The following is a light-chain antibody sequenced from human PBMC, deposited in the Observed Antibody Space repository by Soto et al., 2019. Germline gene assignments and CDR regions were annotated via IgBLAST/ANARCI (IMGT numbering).Light chain of an antibody. CDR3: QKRSNWHIT. CDR1: QGVSSY. Sequence: IVLPPSPVTISLSPFDIYQISCSASQGVSSYLAWYQQKPGQAPRLLIYDASNRATGIPARFSGSGPGTDFTLTISSLEPEDFAVYYCQKRSNWHITFGQGTRLEIK. V-gene: IGKV3D-11*01. CDR2: DAS. J-gene: IGKJ5*01.